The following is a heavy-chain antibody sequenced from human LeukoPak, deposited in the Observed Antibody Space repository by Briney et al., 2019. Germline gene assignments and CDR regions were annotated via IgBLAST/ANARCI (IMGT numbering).Heavy chain of an antibody. D-gene: IGHD1-14*01. CDR1: GGSISSGSYY. CDR3: ARLPITTTSFDP. V-gene: IGHV4-61*02. CDR2: IYTSGST. Sequence: NPSETLSLTCTVSGGSISSGSYYWNWIRQPAGKGLEWIGRIYTSGSTNYNPSLKSRVTISVDTSKNQFSLKLSSVTAADTAVYYCARLPITTTSFDPWGQGTLVTVSS. J-gene: IGHJ5*02.